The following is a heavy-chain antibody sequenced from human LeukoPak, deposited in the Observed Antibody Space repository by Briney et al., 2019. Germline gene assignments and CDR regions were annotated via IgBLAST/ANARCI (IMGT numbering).Heavy chain of an antibody. V-gene: IGHV3-23*01. Sequence: GGSLRLSCAASGFTFSSHAMSWVRQAPGKGLEWVSAISGSGGSTYYPDSVKGRFTISRDSSRNTLFLHMNTLRAEDTAIYYCAKDRTVGASYWYFDLWGRGTLVTVSS. CDR2: ISGSGGST. J-gene: IGHJ2*01. CDR1: GFTFSSHA. CDR3: AKDRTVGASYWYFDL. D-gene: IGHD1-26*01.